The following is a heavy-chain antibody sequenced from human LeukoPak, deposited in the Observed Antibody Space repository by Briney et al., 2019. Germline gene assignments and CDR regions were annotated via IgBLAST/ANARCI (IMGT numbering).Heavy chain of an antibody. CDR3: ARARPFAAAGIDAGFDP. CDR1: GGTFSSYA. Sequence: GASVKVSCKASGGTFSSYAISWVRQAPGQGLEWMGGIIPIFGTENYAQKFQGRVTITTDESTSTAYMELSSLRSEDTAVYYCARARPFAAAGIDAGFDPWGQGTLVTVSS. J-gene: IGHJ5*02. D-gene: IGHD6-13*01. CDR2: IIPIFGTE. V-gene: IGHV1-69*05.